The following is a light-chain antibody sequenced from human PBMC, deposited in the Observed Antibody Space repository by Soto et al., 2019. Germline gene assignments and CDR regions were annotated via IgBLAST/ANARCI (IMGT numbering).Light chain of an antibody. V-gene: IGKV3-11*01. J-gene: IGKJ4*01. CDR1: QSVSNNY. Sequence: EIVLTQSPGTLSLSPVERATLSCRASQSVSNNYLAWYQQKPGQAPRLLIYGASNRASGIPARFSGSGSGTDFTLTIDTLEPEDFAIYYCQHRYNWPLTFGAGTKVDIK. CDR3: QHRYNWPLT. CDR2: GAS.